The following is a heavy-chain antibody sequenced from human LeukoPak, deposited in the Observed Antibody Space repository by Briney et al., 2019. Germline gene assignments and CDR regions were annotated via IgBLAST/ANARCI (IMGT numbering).Heavy chain of an antibody. CDR3: ARWGDCSSTSCYGSSRWFDP. V-gene: IGHV1-18*01. Sequence: ASVKVSCKASGYTFTSYGISWVRQAPGQGLEWMGWISAYNGNTNYAQKLQDRVTMTTDTSTSTAYMELRSLRSDDTAMYYCARWGDCSSTSCYGSSRWFDPWGQGTLVTVSS. CDR1: GYTFTSYG. D-gene: IGHD2-2*01. J-gene: IGHJ5*02. CDR2: ISAYNGNT.